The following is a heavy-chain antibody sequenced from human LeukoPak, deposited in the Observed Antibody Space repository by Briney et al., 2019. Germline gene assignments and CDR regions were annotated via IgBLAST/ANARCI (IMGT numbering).Heavy chain of an antibody. CDR2: INHSGST. D-gene: IGHD3-22*01. CDR1: GRSFSGYY. J-gene: IGHJ5*02. Sequence: SETLSLTCAVYGRSFSGYYWSSIRQPPGKGLEWIGEINHSGSTNYNPSLKSRVTISVDTSKNQFSLKLSSVTAADTAVYYCARAAVIVVVITTYNWFDPWGQGTLVTVSS. CDR3: ARAAVIVVVITTYNWFDP. V-gene: IGHV4-34*01.